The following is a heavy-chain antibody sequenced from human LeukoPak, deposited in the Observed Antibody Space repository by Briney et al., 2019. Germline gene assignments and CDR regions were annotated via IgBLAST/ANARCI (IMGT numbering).Heavy chain of an antibody. Sequence: GGSLRLSCAASGFTFSSYDVHWVRQATGKGLEWVSAIGTAGDTYYPGSVKGRFTISRENAKNSLYLQMNSLRAGDTAVYYCARERASYGMDVWGQGTTVTVSS. CDR2: IGTAGDT. V-gene: IGHV3-13*01. CDR3: ARERASYGMDV. J-gene: IGHJ6*02. CDR1: GFTFSSYD.